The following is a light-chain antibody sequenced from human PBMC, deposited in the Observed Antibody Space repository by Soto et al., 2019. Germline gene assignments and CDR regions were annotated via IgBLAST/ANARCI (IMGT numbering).Light chain of an antibody. Sequence: QSVLTQPASVSGSPGQSITISCTGTSSDVGSYNLVSWYQQHPGKAPKLMIYEVSMRPSGVSNRFSGSKSGNTASLTISGLQAEDEADYYCCSYAGSSTFLYVFGTGTKVTVL. J-gene: IGLJ1*01. V-gene: IGLV2-23*02. CDR2: EVS. CDR3: CSYAGSSTFLYV. CDR1: SSDVGSYNL.